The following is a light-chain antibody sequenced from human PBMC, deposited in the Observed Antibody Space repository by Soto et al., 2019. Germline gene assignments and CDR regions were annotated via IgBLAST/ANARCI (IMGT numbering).Light chain of an antibody. V-gene: IGKV1-5*03. Sequence: DIQMTQSPSTLSGSVGDRVTITCRASQTISSWLAWYQQKPGKAPKLLIYKASTLKSGVPSRFSGSGSGTEFTLTISSLQPADFATYYCQHYNSYSEAFGQGTKV. CDR1: QTISSW. CDR3: QHYNSYSEA. CDR2: KAS. J-gene: IGKJ1*01.